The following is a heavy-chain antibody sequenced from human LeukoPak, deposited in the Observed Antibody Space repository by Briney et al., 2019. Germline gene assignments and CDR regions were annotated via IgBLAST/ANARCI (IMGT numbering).Heavy chain of an antibody. CDR1: GGSISSGNYY. CDR3: ASHDYGGNNWYFDL. V-gene: IGHV4-39*01. Sequence: PSETLSLTCTVSGGSISSGNYYWGWIRQPPGKGLEWIGSIYYSGSTHYNPSLKSRVTISVDTSKNQFSLNLSSVTAADTAVYYCASHDYGGNNWYFDLWGRGTLVTVSS. J-gene: IGHJ2*01. D-gene: IGHD4-23*01. CDR2: IYYSGST.